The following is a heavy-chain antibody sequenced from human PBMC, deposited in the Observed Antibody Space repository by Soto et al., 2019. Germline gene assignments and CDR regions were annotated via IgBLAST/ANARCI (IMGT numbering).Heavy chain of an antibody. Sequence: GGSLRLSCAASGFTFSSYGMHWVRQAPGKGLEWVAVIWYDGSNKYYADSVKGRFTISRDNSKNTLYLQMNSLRAEDTAVYYCARDPEYYYDSSGYYYVVGAIDYWGQGTLVTVSS. D-gene: IGHD3-22*01. CDR3: ARDPEYYYDSSGYYYVVGAIDY. J-gene: IGHJ4*02. V-gene: IGHV3-33*01. CDR1: GFTFSSYG. CDR2: IWYDGSNK.